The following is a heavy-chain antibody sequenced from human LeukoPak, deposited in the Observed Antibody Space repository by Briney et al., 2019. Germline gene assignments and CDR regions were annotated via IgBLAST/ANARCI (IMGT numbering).Heavy chain of an antibody. CDR2: IYYSGST. CDR1: GGSISSGDYY. J-gene: IGHJ4*02. D-gene: IGHD5-12*01. CDR3: ASTYSGYVFHH. V-gene: IGHV4-61*08. Sequence: PSETLSLTCTVSGGSISSGDYYWSWIRQPPGKGLEWIGYIYYSGSTNYNPSLKSRVTISVDTSKNQFSLKLSSVTAADTAVYYCASTYSGYVFHHWGQGTLVTVSS.